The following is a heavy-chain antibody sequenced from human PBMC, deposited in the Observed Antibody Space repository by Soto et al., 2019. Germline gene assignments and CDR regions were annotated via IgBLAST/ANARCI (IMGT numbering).Heavy chain of an antibody. D-gene: IGHD5-12*01. CDR2: INPNSGAT. CDR3: ARGGGTIIETLT. Sequence: SVXVSFKSSSYTFTFYFMHFLRQAAGQGLEWMGWINPNSGATKYAQKFQGRVTLSRDTSISTAYMELSGLRSDDTDVYYCARGGGTIIETLTWGQGTLVNVSS. V-gene: IGHV1-2*02. CDR1: SYTFTFYF. J-gene: IGHJ5*02.